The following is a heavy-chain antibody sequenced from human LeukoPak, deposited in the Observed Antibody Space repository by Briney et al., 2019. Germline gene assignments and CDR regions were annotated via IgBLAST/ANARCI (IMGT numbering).Heavy chain of an antibody. CDR1: GFIFSSSA. D-gene: IGHD3-10*01. V-gene: IGHV3-23*01. CDR2: ISGGGDDT. Sequence: GGSLRLSCAVSGFIFSSSAMSWVRQAPGKGLEWVSAISGGGDDTSYADSARGRFTVPRDNSKNTLYLQMNSLRAEDTAVYYCARDLLGGSGSFDYFDYWGQGTLVTVSS. CDR3: ARDLLGGSGSFDYFDY. J-gene: IGHJ4*02.